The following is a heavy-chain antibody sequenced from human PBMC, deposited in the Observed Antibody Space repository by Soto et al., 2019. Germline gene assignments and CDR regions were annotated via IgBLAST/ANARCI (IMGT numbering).Heavy chain of an antibody. Sequence: EVQLLESGGGLVQPGGSLRLSCAASGFTFSSYAMNWVRQAPGKGLEWVSIIAGSGGGVYYADSVKGRFTVSRDNSKNTLYLQMNGLRAEDTAVYYCAKGLPARSLGLTGTFRKYCMDVWGNGTTVTVSS. V-gene: IGHV3-23*01. D-gene: IGHD1-20*01. CDR3: AKGLPARSLGLTGTFRKYCMDV. CDR2: IAGSGGGV. J-gene: IGHJ6*03. CDR1: GFTFSSYA.